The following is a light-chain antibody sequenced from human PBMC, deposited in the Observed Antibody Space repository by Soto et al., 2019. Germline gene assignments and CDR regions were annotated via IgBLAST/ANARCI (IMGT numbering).Light chain of an antibody. CDR2: GAS. Sequence: DTPMTQSPSSLSASVGDRVTITCRASQGISNYLAWYQQKPGKVPKLLIYGASTLQPGVPSRFSGSGSGTEFTLTLSSLQPGDVATYYCQKYDSSPLTFGGGSKVEFK. CDR1: QGISNY. J-gene: IGKJ4*01. V-gene: IGKV1-27*01. CDR3: QKYDSSPLT.